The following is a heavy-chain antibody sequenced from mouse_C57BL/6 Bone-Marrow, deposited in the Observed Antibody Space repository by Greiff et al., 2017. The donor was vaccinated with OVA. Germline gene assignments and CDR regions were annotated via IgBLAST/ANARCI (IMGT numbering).Heavy chain of an antibody. D-gene: IGHD1-1*01. CDR1: GYTFTSYW. J-gene: IGHJ2*01. CDR3: AREGGDYYDFDY. V-gene: IGHV1-52*01. Sequence: HVQLPPPGTELVRPGSSVKLSCKASGYTFTSYWMHWVKQRPIQGLEWIGNIDPSDSETHYNQKFKDKATLTVDKSSSTAYMQLSSLTSEDSAVYYCAREGGDYYDFDYWGQGTTLTVSS. CDR2: IDPSDSET.